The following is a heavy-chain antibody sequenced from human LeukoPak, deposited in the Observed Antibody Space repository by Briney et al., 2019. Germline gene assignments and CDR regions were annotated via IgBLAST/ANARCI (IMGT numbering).Heavy chain of an antibody. CDR1: GYSISSGYY. Sequence: SETLSLTCTVSGYSISSGYYWGWIRQPPGKGLEWIGSIYHSGSTYYNPSLKSRVTISVDTSKNQFSLKLSSVTAADMAVYYCARRYRDYYYYYMDVWGKGTTVTVSS. D-gene: IGHD1-14*01. CDR3: ARRYRDYYYYYMDV. CDR2: IYHSGST. V-gene: IGHV4-38-2*02. J-gene: IGHJ6*03.